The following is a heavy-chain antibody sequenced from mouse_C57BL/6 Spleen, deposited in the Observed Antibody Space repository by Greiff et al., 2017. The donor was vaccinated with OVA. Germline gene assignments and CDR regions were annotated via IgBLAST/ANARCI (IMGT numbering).Heavy chain of an antibody. D-gene: IGHD2-12*01. CDR3: ARDPYSETRYCYIDV. CDR2: INPSSGGT. Sequence: QVQLQQPGADLVKPGASVKLSCKASGYTFTSYWMHWVKQRPGRGLEWIGNINPSSGGTNYNEKFKSKATLTVDKSSSTANMQLSSLTSEDSAVYYGARDPYSETRYCYIDVWGKGTTVTVSS. J-gene: IGHJ1*03. V-gene: IGHV1-53*01. CDR1: GYTFTSYW.